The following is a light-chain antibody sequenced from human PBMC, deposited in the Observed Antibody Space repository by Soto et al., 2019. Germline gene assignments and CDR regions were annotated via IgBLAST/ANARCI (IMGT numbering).Light chain of an antibody. Sequence: QSALTQPASVSGSPGQSITISCTGTSSDVGGYNYVSWYQQHPGKAPKLMIYDVSNRPSGVSNRFSGSKSGNTVSLTISGLQAKDEADYYCSSYTSSRGVVFGGGTKLTVL. CDR3: SSYTSSRGVV. J-gene: IGLJ2*01. CDR1: SSDVGGYNY. V-gene: IGLV2-14*01. CDR2: DVS.